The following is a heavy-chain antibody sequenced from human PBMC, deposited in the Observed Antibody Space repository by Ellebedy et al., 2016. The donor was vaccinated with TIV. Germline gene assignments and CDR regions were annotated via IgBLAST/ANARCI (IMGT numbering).Heavy chain of an antibody. CDR1: GGTFRTYT. CDR3: ARVKDSGNYVGWFDP. Sequence: ASVKVSCKASGGTFRTYTVTWVRQAPGQGLEWVGGILPISPTPNYAQKFQGRVTITADASANIVYMELSSLGSEDKAVYYCARVKDSGNYVGWFDPWGQGTLVTVSS. V-gene: IGHV1-69*13. D-gene: IGHD4-11*01. CDR2: ILPISPTP. J-gene: IGHJ5*02.